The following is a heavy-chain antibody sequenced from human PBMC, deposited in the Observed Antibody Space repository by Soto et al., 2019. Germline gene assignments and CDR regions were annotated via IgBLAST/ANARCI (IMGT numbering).Heavy chain of an antibody. CDR1: VGSISSSNW. V-gene: IGHV4-4*02. J-gene: IGHJ6*02. D-gene: IGHD1-26*01. Sequence: QVQLQESGPGLVKPSGTLSLTCAVSVGSISSSNWWSWVRQTPGKGLEWIGDIYHSGSTNYNPSLKSRVTISVDQSKSQFSLKLTSVTAADTAVYYCARVSGSYYYGMDVWGQGTTVTVSS. CDR3: ARVSGSYYYGMDV. CDR2: IYHSGST.